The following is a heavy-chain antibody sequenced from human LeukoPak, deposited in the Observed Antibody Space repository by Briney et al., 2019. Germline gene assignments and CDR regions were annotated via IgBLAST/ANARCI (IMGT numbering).Heavy chain of an antibody. CDR3: ARSSPPLYCSGGSCYSDAFDI. V-gene: IGHV3-30*02. Sequence: GGSLRLSCAASGFTFSSYGMHWVRQAPGKGLEWVAFIRYDGSNKYYADSVKGRFTISRDNSKNTLYPQMNSLRAEDTAVYYCARSSPPLYCSGGSCYSDAFDIWGQGTMVTVSS. D-gene: IGHD2-15*01. J-gene: IGHJ3*02. CDR1: GFTFSSYG. CDR2: IRYDGSNK.